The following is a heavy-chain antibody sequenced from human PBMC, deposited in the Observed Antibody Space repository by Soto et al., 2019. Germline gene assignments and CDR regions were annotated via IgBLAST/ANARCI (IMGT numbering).Heavy chain of an antibody. Sequence: GALRLSCAASGFTFSSYGMHWVRQAPGKGLEWVAVISYDGSNKYYADSVKGRFTISRDNSKNTLYLQMNSLRAEDTAVYYCAKDDSEWDLGYWGQGTLVTVSS. CDR2: ISYDGSNK. V-gene: IGHV3-30*18. CDR1: GFTFSSYG. J-gene: IGHJ4*02. CDR3: AKDDSEWDLGY. D-gene: IGHD1-26*01.